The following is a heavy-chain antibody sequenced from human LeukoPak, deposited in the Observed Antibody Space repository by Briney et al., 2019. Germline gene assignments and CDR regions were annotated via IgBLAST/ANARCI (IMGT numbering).Heavy chain of an antibody. CDR3: ARVGTAMLGGYDY. CDR1: GFTFSSYA. Sequence: GGSLRLSCAASGFTFSSYAMRWVRQAPGKGLEYVSAISSNRGSTYYANSVKGRFTISRDNSKNTLYLQMGSLRAEDMAVYYCARVGTAMLGGYDYWGQGTLVTVSS. D-gene: IGHD5-18*01. J-gene: IGHJ4*02. CDR2: ISSNRGST. V-gene: IGHV3-64*01.